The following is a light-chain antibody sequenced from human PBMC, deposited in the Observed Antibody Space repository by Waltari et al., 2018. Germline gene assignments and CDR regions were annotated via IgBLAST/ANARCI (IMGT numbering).Light chain of an antibody. CDR2: DVG. J-gene: IGLJ1*01. V-gene: IGLV2-14*01. Sequence: QSALTQPASVSGSPGQSITISCTGSSTDVGAYNFVSWYQQHPGKVPKLILYDVGNRPSGISQRFSASKSGNTASLTISGLQEEDEGEYYCSSYTTSTTLLFGTGTRLTVL. CDR1: STDVGAYNF. CDR3: SSYTTSTTLL.